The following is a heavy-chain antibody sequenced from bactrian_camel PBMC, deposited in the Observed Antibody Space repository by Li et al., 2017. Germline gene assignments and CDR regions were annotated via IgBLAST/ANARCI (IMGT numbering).Heavy chain of an antibody. CDR1: GYTYDSAC. Sequence: QLVESGGGSVQAGGSLRLSCVASGYTYDSACMGWFRQYPGKEREGVAVIDNYGRITYSDSVKGRFTITKDNSLNTLDLQMDNLKSEDTAMYYCAADTTVGRWNLFLASQWKYWGQGTQVTVSS. D-gene: IGHD1*01. V-gene: IGHV3S1*01. CDR3: AADTTVGRWNLFLASQWKY. CDR2: IDNYGRIT. J-gene: IGHJ4*01.